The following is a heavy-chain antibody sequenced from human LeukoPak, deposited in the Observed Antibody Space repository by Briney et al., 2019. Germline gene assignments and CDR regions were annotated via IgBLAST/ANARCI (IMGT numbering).Heavy chain of an antibody. D-gene: IGHD4-23*01. V-gene: IGHV4-4*02. CDR2: TYHSGST. J-gene: IGHJ4*02. Sequence: PSGTLSLTCAVSGGSISSSNWWSWVRQPPGKGLEWIGETYHSGSTNYNPSLKSRVTISVGKSRKHFSLKLNSVTAADTAVYYYASDYGGNSEAVYWGQGTLVTVSS. CDR3: ASDYGGNSEAVY. CDR1: GGSISSSNW.